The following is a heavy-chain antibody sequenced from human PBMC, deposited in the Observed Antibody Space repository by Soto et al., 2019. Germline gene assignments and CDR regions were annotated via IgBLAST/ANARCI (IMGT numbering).Heavy chain of an antibody. CDR3: AKDQGDIVVVVAATNPYYYFGMDV. J-gene: IGHJ6*02. CDR1: GFTFSSYT. Sequence: GGSLRLSCAASGFTFSSYTMSWVRQAPGKGLEWVSAISGSGGSTYYADSVKGRFTISRDNSKNTLYLQMNSLRAEDTAVYYCAKDQGDIVVVVAATNPYYYFGMDVWGQGTTVTVSS. D-gene: IGHD2-15*01. CDR2: ISGSGGST. V-gene: IGHV3-23*01.